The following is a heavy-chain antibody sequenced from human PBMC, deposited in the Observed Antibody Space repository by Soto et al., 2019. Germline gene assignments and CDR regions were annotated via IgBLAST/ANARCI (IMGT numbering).Heavy chain of an antibody. D-gene: IGHD3-10*01. CDR3: VRGGFADYYYYIDL. J-gene: IGHJ6*03. CDR1: GLSYSKYW. V-gene: IGHV3-74*01. CDR2: INGDGSST. Sequence: EVQLVESGGGLVQPGGSLRLSCADSGLSYSKYWMHWVRQAPGKGLVWVSGINGDGSSTSYADSVKGRFTISRDNAKNTLYLRMNSLRAEDTPMYYCVRGGFADYYYYIDLWGKGTTVTVSS.